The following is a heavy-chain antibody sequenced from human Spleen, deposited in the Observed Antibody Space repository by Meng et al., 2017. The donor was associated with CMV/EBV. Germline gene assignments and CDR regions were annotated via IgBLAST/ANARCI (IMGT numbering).Heavy chain of an antibody. CDR3: ARGGRSGSDYY. V-gene: IGHV1-18*01. D-gene: IGHD1-26*01. CDR1: GYTFTSYG. Sequence: SCKTSGYTFTSYGINWVRQAPGQGLEWMGWISAYNGNTNYAQNLQGRVTMTTDTSTSTAYMELRSLRSDDTAVYYCARGGRSGSDYYWGQGTLVTVSS. CDR2: ISAYNGNT. J-gene: IGHJ4*02.